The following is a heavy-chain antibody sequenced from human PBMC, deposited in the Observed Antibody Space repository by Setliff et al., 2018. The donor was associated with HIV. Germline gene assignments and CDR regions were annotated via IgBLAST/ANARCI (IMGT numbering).Heavy chain of an antibody. V-gene: IGHV3-23*01. J-gene: IGHJ4*02. CDR3: ARGEYTQYYFDY. Sequence: PGGSLRLSCAASGFTFSSYAMSWVRQAPGKGLEWVSGISGSGSSTYYADSVKGRFTISRDNAKNSLYLQMNSLRAEDTAVYNCARGEYTQYYFDYWGQGTLVTVSS. D-gene: IGHD6-6*01. CDR1: GFTFSSYA. CDR2: ISGSGSST.